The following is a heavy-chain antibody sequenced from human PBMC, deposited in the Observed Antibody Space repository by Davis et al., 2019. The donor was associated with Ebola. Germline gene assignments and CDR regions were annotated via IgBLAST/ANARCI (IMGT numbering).Heavy chain of an antibody. J-gene: IGHJ4*02. CDR1: GFTFSSYG. D-gene: IGHD3-10*01. CDR2: IWYDGSNK. Sequence: GGSLRLSCAASGFTFSSYGMHWVRQAPGKGLEWVAVIWYDGSNKYYADSVKGRFTISRDNSKNTLYLQMNSLRAEDTAVYYCARGLWLYLNPLGYWGQGTLVTVSS. V-gene: IGHV3-33*01. CDR3: ARGLWLYLNPLGY.